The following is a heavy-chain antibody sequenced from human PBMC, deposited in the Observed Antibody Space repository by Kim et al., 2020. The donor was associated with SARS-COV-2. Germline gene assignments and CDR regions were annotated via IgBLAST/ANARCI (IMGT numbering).Heavy chain of an antibody. Sequence: GGSLRLSCAASGFTFSSYAMSWVRQAPGKGLEWVSAISGSGGSTYYADSVKGRFTISRDNSKNTLYLQMNSLRAEDTAVYYCAKDGDGAGSYSISPLGYYGMDVWGQGTPVTVSS. CDR2: ISGSGGST. J-gene: IGHJ6*02. D-gene: IGHD3-10*01. V-gene: IGHV3-23*01. CDR3: AKDGDGAGSYSISPLGYYGMDV. CDR1: GFTFSSYA.